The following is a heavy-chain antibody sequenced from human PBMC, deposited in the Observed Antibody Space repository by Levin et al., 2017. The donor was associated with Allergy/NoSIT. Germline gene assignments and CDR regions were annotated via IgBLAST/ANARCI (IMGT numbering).Heavy chain of an antibody. CDR3: TKAIFRGYSLGSKFEVYGLDV. Sequence: PGGSLRLSCEASGFIFEDYAMHWVRQVPGKGLEWVAGISWSSHSLGYADSVKGRFTISRDNAKNSLYLQMYSLRFEDTALYFCTKAIFRGYSLGSKFEVYGLDVGGDATAVTV. CDR1: GFIFEDYA. CDR2: ISWSSHSL. D-gene: IGHD5-18*01. V-gene: IGHV3-9*01. J-gene: IGHJ6*02.